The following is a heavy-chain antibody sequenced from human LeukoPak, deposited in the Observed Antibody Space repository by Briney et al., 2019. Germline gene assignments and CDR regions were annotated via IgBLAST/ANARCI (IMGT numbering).Heavy chain of an antibody. CDR2: ITPTSSYI. Sequence: GGSLRLSCAVTGLTFSSYSFNWVRQAPGKGLEWVSSITPTSSYIYYADSVKGRFTISRDNARNSLYLQMNSLRAEDTAVYYCARLRRNNDNSGYYYYYDYWGQGTLVTVSS. J-gene: IGHJ4*02. D-gene: IGHD3-22*01. CDR3: ARLRRNNDNSGYYYYYDY. V-gene: IGHV3-21*01. CDR1: GLTFSSYS.